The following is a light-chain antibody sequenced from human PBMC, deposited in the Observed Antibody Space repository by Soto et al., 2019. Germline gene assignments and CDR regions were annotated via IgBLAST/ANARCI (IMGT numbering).Light chain of an antibody. V-gene: IGLV2-8*01. CDR2: EVN. J-gene: IGLJ1*01. CDR1: SSDVGGSNY. CDR3: SAYGGDHNYV. Sequence: QSARTQPPSASGSPGQSVTISCTGASSDVGGSNYVSWHQQHPGKAPKLIIYEVNKRPSGVPDRFSGSKSGNTASLTVSGLQADDEADYYCSAYGGDHNYVFGTGTKLTVL.